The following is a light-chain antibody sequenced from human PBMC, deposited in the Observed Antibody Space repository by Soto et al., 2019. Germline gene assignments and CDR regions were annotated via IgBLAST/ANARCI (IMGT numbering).Light chain of an antibody. Sequence: DIQMTQSPSILSASVGDRVTITCRASQRISNFLAWYQQKPGKAPKLLIYKTSSLDSGVPSRFSGSGSGTESTLTISSLQPDDFATYYCQQYDTLWTFGHGTKVEIK. J-gene: IGKJ1*01. V-gene: IGKV1-5*03. CDR2: KTS. CDR1: QRISNF. CDR3: QQYDTLWT.